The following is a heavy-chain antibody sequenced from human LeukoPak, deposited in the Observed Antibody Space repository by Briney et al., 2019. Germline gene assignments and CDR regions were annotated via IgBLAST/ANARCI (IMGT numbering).Heavy chain of an antibody. CDR3: ARDAYYDILTGYYPYMDV. CDR1: GFTFSSYS. D-gene: IGHD3-9*01. CDR2: ISSSNIYT. J-gene: IGHJ6*03. V-gene: IGHV3-21*01. Sequence: GGSLRLSCPASGFTFSSYSMNWVRQAPGKGLEWVSSISSSNIYTYYADSVKGRFTISRDNAKNSLYLQMNSLRAEDTAVYYCARDAYYDILTGYYPYMDVWGKGTTVTVSS.